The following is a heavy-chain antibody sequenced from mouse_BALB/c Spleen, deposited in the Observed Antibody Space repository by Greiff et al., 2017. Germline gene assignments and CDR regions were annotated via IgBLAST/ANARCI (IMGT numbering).Heavy chain of an antibody. CDR1: GFNIKDYY. CDR2: IDPANGNT. V-gene: IGHV14-1*02. D-gene: IGHD2-3*01. J-gene: IGHJ1*01. CDR3: ARWGWLPYWYFDV. Sequence: EVMLVESGAELVRPGALVKLSCKASGFNIKDYYMHWVKQRPEQGLEWIGWIDPANGNTKYDPKFQGKATITADTSSNTAYLQLSSLTSEDTAVYYCARWGWLPYWYFDVWGAGTTVTVSS.